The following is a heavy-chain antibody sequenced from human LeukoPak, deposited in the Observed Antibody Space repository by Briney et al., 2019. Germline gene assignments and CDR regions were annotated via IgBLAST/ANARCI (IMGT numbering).Heavy chain of an antibody. D-gene: IGHD4-11*01. V-gene: IGHV1-69*04. CDR2: IIPIFGIA. Sequence: SVKVSCKASGGTFSSYAISWVRQAPGQGLEWMGRIIPIFGIANYAQKFQGRVTITADKSTSTAHMELSSLRSEDTAAYYCARDKDDYSNYGPPSGMDVWGQGTTVTVSS. CDR1: GGTFSSYA. J-gene: IGHJ6*02. CDR3: ARDKDDYSNYGPPSGMDV.